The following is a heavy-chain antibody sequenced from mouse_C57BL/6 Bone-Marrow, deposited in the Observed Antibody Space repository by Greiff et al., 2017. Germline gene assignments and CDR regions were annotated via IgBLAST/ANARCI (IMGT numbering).Heavy chain of an antibody. CDR3: ARYTGDAMDY. CDR2: ISYSGST. V-gene: IGHV3-8*01. CDR1: GYSITSDS. J-gene: IGHJ4*01. Sequence: EVQLQESGPGLAKPSQTLSLTCSVTGYSITSDSWNWIRKFPGNKLEYMGYISYSGSTYYNPSLKSRISITQDTTQNQYYLQLDTVTTEDTATYYCARYTGDAMDYWGQGTSVTVSS.